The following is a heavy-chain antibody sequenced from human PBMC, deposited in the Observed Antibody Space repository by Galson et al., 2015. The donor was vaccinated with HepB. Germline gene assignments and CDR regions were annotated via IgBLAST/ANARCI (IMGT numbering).Heavy chain of an antibody. CDR1: GFTFSSYG. CDR2: IYIDGRNK. CDR3: SNGRVEFGESLDVPWDAMHV. D-gene: IGHD3-10*01. J-gene: IGHJ4*02. V-gene: IGHV3-30*18. Sequence: SLRLSCAASGFTFSSYGMHWVRQAPGKGLEWVAFIYIDGRNKYVSDSVKGRLTISRDNCKNTLHLEMNSLGTQDTAVYYCSNGRVEFGESLDVPWDAMHVWGQGILVTVSS.